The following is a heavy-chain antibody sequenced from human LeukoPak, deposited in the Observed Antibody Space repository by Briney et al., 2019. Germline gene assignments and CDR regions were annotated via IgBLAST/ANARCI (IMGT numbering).Heavy chain of an antibody. CDR2: ISSSSSYI. Sequence: GGSLRLSCAASGFTFSSYSMNWVRQAPGKGLEWVSSISSSSSYIYYADSVKGRFTISRDNAKNSLYLQMNSLRAEDAAVYYCARDKGIPARPADYWGQGTLVTVSS. CDR1: GFTFSSYS. CDR3: ARDKGIPARPADY. J-gene: IGHJ4*02. D-gene: IGHD6-6*01. V-gene: IGHV3-21*01.